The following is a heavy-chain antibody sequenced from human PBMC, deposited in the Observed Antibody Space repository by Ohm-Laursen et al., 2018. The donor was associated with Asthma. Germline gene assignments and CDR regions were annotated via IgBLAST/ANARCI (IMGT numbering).Heavy chain of an antibody. V-gene: IGHV3-74*01. J-gene: IGHJ4*02. CDR3: ARGNLEGLQ. CDR1: GFTFSDYF. D-gene: IGHD5-24*01. CDR2: IFPDGRRT. Sequence: SLRLSCAASGFTFSDYFMHWVRQGPGEGLDWISHIFPDGRRTNYADSVKGRFTISRDDAKNTLYLQMNSLRADDTAVYYCARGNLEGLQWGQGTLVTVSS.